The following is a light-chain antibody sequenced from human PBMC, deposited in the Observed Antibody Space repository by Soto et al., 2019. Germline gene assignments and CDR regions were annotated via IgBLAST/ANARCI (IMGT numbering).Light chain of an antibody. V-gene: IGKV3-15*01. CDR1: QSVSSN. J-gene: IGKJ1*01. CDR2: GAS. CDR3: QQHNNWLRT. Sequence: EILMTQSPATLSVSPGERATLSCRASQSVSSNLAWYQQKPGQAPRLLIYGASTRATGVPARFSGSGSGTEFTLTISSLQSEDFAIYYCQQHNNWLRTFGQGTKVEIK.